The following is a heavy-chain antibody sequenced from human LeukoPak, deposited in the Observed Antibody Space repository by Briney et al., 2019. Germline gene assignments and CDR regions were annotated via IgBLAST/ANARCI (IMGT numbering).Heavy chain of an antibody. CDR1: GFTFSSYG. CDR2: ISYDGSSK. D-gene: IGHD3-10*01. Sequence: GGSLRLSCAASGFTFSSYGMHWVRQAPGKGLEWVAVISYDGSSKTYADSVKGRFTISRDNSKNTLSLQMNSLRAEDTAVYYCANEGYDGPGSYPDNWGQGTLVSVSS. J-gene: IGHJ4*02. V-gene: IGHV3-30*18. CDR3: ANEGYDGPGSYPDN.